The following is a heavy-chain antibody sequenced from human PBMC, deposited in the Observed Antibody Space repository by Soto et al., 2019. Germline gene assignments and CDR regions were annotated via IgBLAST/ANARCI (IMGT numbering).Heavy chain of an antibody. CDR2: IIPIFGTA. CDR1: GGTFSSYA. J-gene: IGHJ4*02. V-gene: IGHV1-69*01. Sequence: QVKLVQSWAELKKPGSSVKVSCKASGGTFSSYAISWVRQAPGQGLEWMGGIIPIFGTANYEQKCQGRVTVTADESTRTAYMELSSLRTEDTAVYYCAREGVSSGSYDHWGQGTLVTVSS. CDR3: AREGVSSGSYDH. D-gene: IGHD3-10*01.